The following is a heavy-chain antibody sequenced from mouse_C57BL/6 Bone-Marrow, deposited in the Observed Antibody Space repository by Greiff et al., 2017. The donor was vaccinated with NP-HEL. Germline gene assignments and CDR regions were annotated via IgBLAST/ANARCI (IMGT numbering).Heavy chain of an antibody. V-gene: IGHV14-2*01. D-gene: IGHD1-1*01. CDR3: ARSYYGSSYVGCAY. Sequence: VHVKQSGAELVKPGASVKLSCTASGFNIKDYYMHWVKQRTEQGLEWIGRIDPEDGETKYAPKFQGKATITADTSSNTAYLQLSSLTTEDTAVYYGARSYYGSSYVGCAYWGQGTLVTVSA. CDR2: IDPEDGET. J-gene: IGHJ3*01. CDR1: GFNIKDYY.